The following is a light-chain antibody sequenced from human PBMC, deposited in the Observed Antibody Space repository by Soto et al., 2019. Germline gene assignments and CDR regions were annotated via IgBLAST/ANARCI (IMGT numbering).Light chain of an antibody. V-gene: IGKV1-39*01. CDR1: QTIRSY. J-gene: IGKJ5*01. Sequence: DIQMTQSPLSLSASVGDTVSISCRASQTIRSYLSWYQHKPGKAPKLLIHGASTLQGGVPSRFSGSGSGRDFTLIIIDLQPEDSATYYCQQSYTIPITFGQGTRLEIK. CDR2: GAS. CDR3: QQSYTIPIT.